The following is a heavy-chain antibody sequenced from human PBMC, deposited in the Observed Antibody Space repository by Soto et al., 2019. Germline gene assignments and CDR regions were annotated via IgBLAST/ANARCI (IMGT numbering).Heavy chain of an antibody. CDR1: GGSTSSDNY. Sequence: SETLSLTCTVSGGSTSSDNYWSWIRQPPGKGLEWIGHIYYSGNTDYNPSLKSRLAISIDTSKNQFSLKLSSVTAADTAVYYCAREVIVVVVAATRRWFDPWGQGTLVTVSS. D-gene: IGHD2-15*01. J-gene: IGHJ5*02. CDR2: IYYSGNT. CDR3: AREVIVVVVAATRRWFDP. V-gene: IGHV4-30-4*01.